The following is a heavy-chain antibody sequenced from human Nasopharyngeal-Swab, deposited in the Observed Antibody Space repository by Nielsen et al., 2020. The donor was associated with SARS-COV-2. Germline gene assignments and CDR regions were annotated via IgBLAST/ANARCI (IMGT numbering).Heavy chain of an antibody. J-gene: IGHJ6*02. Sequence: GESLKISCAASGFTFSNFAMSWVRQAPGKVLELVSVISGGSDSTYYTDSVRGRFTISRDNSKNTLNLQMNNLRAEDTAIYYCAKDRDSGDDSEEYYHYYGMDVWGQGAPVTVSS. D-gene: IGHD5-12*01. CDR3: AKDRDSGDDSEEYYHYYGMDV. CDR1: GFTFSNFA. V-gene: IGHV3-23*01. CDR2: ISGGSDST.